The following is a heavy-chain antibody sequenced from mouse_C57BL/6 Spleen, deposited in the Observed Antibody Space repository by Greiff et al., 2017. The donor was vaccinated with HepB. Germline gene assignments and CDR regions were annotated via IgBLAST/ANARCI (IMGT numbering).Heavy chain of an antibody. J-gene: IGHJ2*01. CDR2: IYPGSGNT. CDR1: GYSFTSYY. CDR3: ARGGGYFDY. Sequence: QVQLKESGPELVKPGASVKISCKASGYSFTSYYIHWVKQRPGQGLEWIGWIYPGSGNTKYNEKFKGKATLTADTPSSTAYMQLSSLTSEDSAVYYCARGGGYFDYWGQGTTLTVSS. V-gene: IGHV1-66*01.